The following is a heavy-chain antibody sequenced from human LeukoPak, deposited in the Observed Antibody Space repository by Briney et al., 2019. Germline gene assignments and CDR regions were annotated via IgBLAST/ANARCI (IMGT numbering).Heavy chain of an antibody. D-gene: IGHD5-12*01. Sequence: PEGSLRLSCSASGFTFSAYTMNWVRQAPGQGLEWVSYISSGSSSVYYADSVKGRFTISRDNAKNSLYLQMNSLRAEDTAVYYCARPVDYNAGDYWGQGTLVTVSS. J-gene: IGHJ4*02. CDR2: ISSGSSSV. V-gene: IGHV3-48*04. CDR1: GFTFSAYT. CDR3: ARPVDYNAGDY.